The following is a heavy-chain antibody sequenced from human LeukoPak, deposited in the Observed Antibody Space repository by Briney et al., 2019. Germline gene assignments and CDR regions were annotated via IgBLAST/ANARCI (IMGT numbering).Heavy chain of an antibody. Sequence: SETLSLTCTVSGGSISSYYWSWIRQPPGKGLVWIGYIFYSGSTNYNPSLKSRVTISVDTSKNQFSLKLSSVTAADTAVYYCARDWGITGTTGAFDIWGQGTMVTVSS. CDR3: ARDWGITGTTGAFDI. V-gene: IGHV4-59*12. CDR2: IFYSGST. D-gene: IGHD1-20*01. J-gene: IGHJ3*02. CDR1: GGSISSYY.